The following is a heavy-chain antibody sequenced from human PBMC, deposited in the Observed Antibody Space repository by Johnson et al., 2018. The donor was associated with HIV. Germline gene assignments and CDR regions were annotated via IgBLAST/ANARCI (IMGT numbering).Heavy chain of an antibody. D-gene: IGHD2-15*01. CDR2: IKSKTDGGTT. J-gene: IGHJ3*02. Sequence: EVQLMESGGGLVKPGGSLRLSCAASGFIFNNAWMSWVRQAPGKGLECVGRIKSKTDGGTTDYAAPVKGRFTISRDDSKNTLDLQMNSLKTEYTAVYYCTTVWMLLSAFDIWGQVTLVTVSS. CDR3: TTVWMLLSAFDI. V-gene: IGHV3-15*01. CDR1: GFIFNNAW.